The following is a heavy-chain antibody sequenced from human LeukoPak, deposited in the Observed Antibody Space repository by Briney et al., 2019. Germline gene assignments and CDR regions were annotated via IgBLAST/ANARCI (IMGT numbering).Heavy chain of an antibody. D-gene: IGHD6-13*01. Sequence: SETLSLTCAVYGGSFSGYYWSWIRQPPGKGLEWIGEINHSGSTNYNPSLKSRVTISVDTSKNQFSLKLSSVTAADTAVYYCARGRTDSNQYYFDYWGQGTLVTVSS. CDR3: ARGRTDSNQYYFDY. CDR1: GGSFSGYY. V-gene: IGHV4-34*01. CDR2: INHSGST. J-gene: IGHJ4*02.